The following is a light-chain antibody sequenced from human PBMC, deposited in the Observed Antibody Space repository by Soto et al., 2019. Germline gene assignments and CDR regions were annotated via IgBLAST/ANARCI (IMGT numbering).Light chain of an antibody. CDR1: SSDVGGYNY. V-gene: IGLV2-14*03. Sequence: QSALTQPASVSGSPGQSITISCIGTSSDVGGYNYVSWHQHHPGTAPQLMIYDVSYRPSGVSNRFSGSKSGNTASLTISGLQAEDEADYYCSSYTTNSTLLFGGGTKVTVL. CDR3: SSYTTNSTLL. CDR2: DVS. J-gene: IGLJ2*01.